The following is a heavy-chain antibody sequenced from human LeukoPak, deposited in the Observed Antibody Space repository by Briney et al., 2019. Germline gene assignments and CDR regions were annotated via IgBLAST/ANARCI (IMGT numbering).Heavy chain of an antibody. CDR1: GFTFSSHW. V-gene: IGHV3-7*03. CDR3: ARGPNYGARTDYLDY. CDR2: IKQGGREK. Sequence: GGSLRLSCVASGFTFSSHWMNWVRQAPGKGLEWVANIKQGGREKNYVDSVKGRFTVSRNDAMNSLYLQMNSLGAEDTAIYYCARGPNYGARTDYLDYWGQGTLVTVSS. J-gene: IGHJ4*02. D-gene: IGHD4-17*01.